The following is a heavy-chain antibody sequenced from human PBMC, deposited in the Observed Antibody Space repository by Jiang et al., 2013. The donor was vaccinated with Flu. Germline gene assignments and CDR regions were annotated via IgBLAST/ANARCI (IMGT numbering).Heavy chain of an antibody. J-gene: IGHJ5*02. D-gene: IGHD3-10*01. Sequence: GPGLVKPSETLSLTCSVSGGSISSDYWSWIRQPPGKGLEWLGYIYYSGSTKYNPSLKSRVSMSVDTSKNQFSLNLSSVTAADTAVYYCARVSPPVFKIRGVIQRFDPWGQGTLVTVSS. CDR2: IYYSGST. V-gene: IGHV4-59*01. CDR1: GGSISSDY. CDR3: ARVSPPVFKIRGVIQRFDP.